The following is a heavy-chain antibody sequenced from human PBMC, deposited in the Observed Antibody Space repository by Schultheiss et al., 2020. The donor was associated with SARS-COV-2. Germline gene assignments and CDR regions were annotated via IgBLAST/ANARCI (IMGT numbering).Heavy chain of an antibody. D-gene: IGHD3-3*01. CDR1: GGSISSYY. CDR2: INHSGST. J-gene: IGHJ6*03. Sequence: SETLSLTCAVSGGSISSYYWSWIRQPPGKGLEWIGEINHSGSTNYNPSLKSRVTISVDTSKNQFSLKLSSVTAADTAVYYCARQNNYDFWSGHYYYYMDVWGKGTTVTVSS. V-gene: IGHV4-34*01. CDR3: ARQNNYDFWSGHYYYYMDV.